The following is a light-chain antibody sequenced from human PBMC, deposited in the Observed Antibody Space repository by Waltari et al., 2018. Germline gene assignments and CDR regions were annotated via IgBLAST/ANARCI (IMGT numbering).Light chain of an antibody. CDR3: GTWDSSLSGAV. J-gene: IGLJ7*01. Sequence: QSVLTQPPSVSAAPGPRVTISCSGRSPNIGSNYVSWYRQFPGTAPKLLIYENSERPAGIPGRFSGSKSGTSATLDITGLQAGDEADYYCGTWDSSLSGAVFGGGTHLTVL. CDR1: SPNIGSNY. CDR2: ENS. V-gene: IGLV1-51*02.